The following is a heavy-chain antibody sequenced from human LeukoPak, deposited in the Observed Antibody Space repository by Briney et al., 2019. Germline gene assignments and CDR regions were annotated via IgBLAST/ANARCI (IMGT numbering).Heavy chain of an antibody. CDR2: TYYRSKWNH. Sequence: SQTLSLTCAISGDSVYSGSSAWSWIRQSPSRGLEWLGRTYYRSKWNHDYAESVKSRITINPDTSKNEFSLQLNSVTPEDTAVYYYARNLRPDFDYWGQGTLVTVSS. J-gene: IGHJ4*02. CDR1: GDSVYSGSSA. CDR3: ARNLRPDFDY. V-gene: IGHV6-1*01.